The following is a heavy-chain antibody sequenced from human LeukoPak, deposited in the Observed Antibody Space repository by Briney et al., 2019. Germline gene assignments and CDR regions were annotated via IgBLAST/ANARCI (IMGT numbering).Heavy chain of an antibody. V-gene: IGHV6-1*01. Sequence: SQTLSLTCAVSGGSVSSNSAAWNWIRQSPSRGLEWLGRTYYRSKWYNDYAVSVKSRITINPDTSKNQFSLQLNSVTPEDTAVYYCARVPSIAAEAGWFDPWGQGTLVTVSS. CDR2: TYYRSKWYN. J-gene: IGHJ5*02. D-gene: IGHD6-6*01. CDR1: GGSVSSNSAA. CDR3: ARVPSIAAEAGWFDP.